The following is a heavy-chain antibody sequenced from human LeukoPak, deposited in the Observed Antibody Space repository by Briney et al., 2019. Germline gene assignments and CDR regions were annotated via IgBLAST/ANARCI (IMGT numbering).Heavy chain of an antibody. CDR2: ISGRGTST. Sequence: GGSLRLSCAASGFTFDTYAMTWVRQVPGKGLEWVSNISGRGTSTNYADSVKGRFTISRDNSKNTLHLQMNSLRAEDTAIYYLAKSYRQERGLSSAFDYWGPGTLVTVSS. D-gene: IGHD2-2*02. V-gene: IGHV3-23*01. CDR3: AKSYRQERGLSSAFDY. CDR1: GFTFDTYA. J-gene: IGHJ4*02.